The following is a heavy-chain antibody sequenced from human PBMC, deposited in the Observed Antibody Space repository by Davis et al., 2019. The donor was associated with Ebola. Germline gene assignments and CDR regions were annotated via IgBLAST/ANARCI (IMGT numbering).Heavy chain of an antibody. CDR1: GFTFSNAW. CDR3: TTGSVGIRVYYYDSSGYYFYGMDV. J-gene: IGHJ6*02. D-gene: IGHD3-22*01. Sequence: PGGSLRLSCAASGFTFSNAWMNWVRQAPGKGLEWVGRIKSKTDGGTTDYAAPVKGRFTISRDDSKNTLYLQMNSLKTEDTAVYYCTTGSVGIRVYYYDSSGYYFYGMDVWGQGTTVTVSS. CDR2: IKSKTDGGTT. V-gene: IGHV3-15*07.